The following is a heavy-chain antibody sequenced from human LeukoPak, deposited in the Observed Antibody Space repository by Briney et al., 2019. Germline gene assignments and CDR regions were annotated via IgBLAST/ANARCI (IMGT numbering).Heavy chain of an antibody. CDR2: INHSGGT. CDR1: GGSFSGYY. D-gene: IGHD3-10*01. V-gene: IGHV4-34*01. CDR3: ARGLGYGSVYYYGMDV. J-gene: IGHJ6*02. Sequence: SETLCLTCAVSGGSFSGYYWCWIRQPPGKGLEWVGEINHSGGTNYNPSLKSRVTISVDTSKNQFSLKLSSVTAADTAVYYCARGLGYGSVYYYGMDVWGQGTTVTVSS.